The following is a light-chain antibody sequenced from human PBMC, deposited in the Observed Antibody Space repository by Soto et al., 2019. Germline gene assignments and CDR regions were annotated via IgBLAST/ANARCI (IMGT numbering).Light chain of an antibody. CDR1: SSNIGPNT. CDR3: AAWDDSLNGPV. CDR2: TNN. Sequence: QAVVTQPPSASGTPGQRVTISCSGSSSNIGPNTVNWYQQLPGTAPKLLIYTNNQRPSGVPDRFSGSKSGTSASLAIYGLQSEDEADYYCAAWDDSLNGPVFGGGTKLTVL. J-gene: IGLJ3*02. V-gene: IGLV1-44*01.